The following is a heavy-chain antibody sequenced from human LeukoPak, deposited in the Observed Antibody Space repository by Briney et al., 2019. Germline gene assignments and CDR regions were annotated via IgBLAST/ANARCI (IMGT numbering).Heavy chain of an antibody. V-gene: IGHV3-21*01. Sequence: GGSLRLSCAASGFTFSSYSMNWVRQAPGKGLEWVSSISSSSSYIYYADSVKGRFTISRDNAKNSLYLQMNGLRAEDTAVYYCARDRSSSSGRNYFDYWGQGTLVNVSS. D-gene: IGHD6-6*01. CDR3: ARDRSSSSGRNYFDY. J-gene: IGHJ4*02. CDR2: ISSSSSYI. CDR1: GFTFSSYS.